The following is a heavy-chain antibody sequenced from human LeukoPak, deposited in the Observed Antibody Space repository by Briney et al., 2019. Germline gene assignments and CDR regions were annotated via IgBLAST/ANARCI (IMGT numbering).Heavy chain of an antibody. CDR2: IYYSGGT. CDR3: ARDCGGDCYPRYYYGMDV. D-gene: IGHD2-21*02. Sequence: SQTLSLTCTVSGGSISSGGYNWSWIRQHPGKGLEWIGCIYYSGGTYYNPSLRSRVTMSVDTSKNQFSLDLSSVTAADTAVYYRARDCGGDCYPRYYYGMDVWGQGTTVTVSS. CDR1: GGSISSGGYN. J-gene: IGHJ6*02. V-gene: IGHV4-31*03.